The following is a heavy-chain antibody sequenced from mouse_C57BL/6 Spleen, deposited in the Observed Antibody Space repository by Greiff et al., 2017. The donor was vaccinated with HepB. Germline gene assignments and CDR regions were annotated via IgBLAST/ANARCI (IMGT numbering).Heavy chain of an antibody. D-gene: IGHD4-1*01. Sequence: QVQLQQSGAELVKPGASVKMSCTASGYTFTSYWITWVQQRPGQGLEWVGDIDPGSGSTNYKDKFKSKATLSVDTASSTVYMQISSLTSEDTAVYYCARDNWDNVDYWGQGTTLTVSS. V-gene: IGHV1-55*01. J-gene: IGHJ2*01. CDR3: ARDNWDNVDY. CDR1: GYTFTSYW. CDR2: IDPGSGST.